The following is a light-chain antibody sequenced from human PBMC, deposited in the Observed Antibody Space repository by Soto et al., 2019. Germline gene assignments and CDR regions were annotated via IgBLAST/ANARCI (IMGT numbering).Light chain of an antibody. J-gene: IGKJ4*01. CDR1: QTITSY. CDR3: QQSYSTPLT. CDR2: GAS. V-gene: IGKV1-39*01. Sequence: DIPMTQSPSSLSASVGDRVTITCRASQTITSYLNWYQQKPGKAPNLLIYGASSLQGGVPSRFSGRGSGTYCTLTISSLQPEDFATYYCQQSYSTPLTFGGGTKVEIK.